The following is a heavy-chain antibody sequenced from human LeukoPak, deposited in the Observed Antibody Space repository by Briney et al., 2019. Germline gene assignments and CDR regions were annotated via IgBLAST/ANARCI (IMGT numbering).Heavy chain of an antibody. CDR2: IYYSGST. CDR3: ARSYDSSGYYRTVFDY. CDR1: GGSISSSSYY. D-gene: IGHD3-22*01. J-gene: IGHJ4*02. V-gene: IGHV4-39*07. Sequence: SETLSLTCTVSGGSISSSSYYWGWIRQPPGKGLEWIGSIYYSGSTYYNPSLKSRVTISVDTSKNQFSLKLSSVTAADTAVYYCARSYDSSGYYRTVFDYWGQGTLVTVSS.